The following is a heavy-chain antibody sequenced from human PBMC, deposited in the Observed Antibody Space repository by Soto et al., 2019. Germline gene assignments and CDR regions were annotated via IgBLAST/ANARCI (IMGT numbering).Heavy chain of an antibody. Sequence: EVQLVESGGGLVQPGGSLKLSCAASGFTFSGSAMHWVRQASGKGREWVGRIRSKANSYATAYAASVKGRFTISRDDSKNTAYLQMNSLKTEDTAGYYCTRHLDTAMVHDYYYYYMDVWGKGTTVTVSS. D-gene: IGHD5-18*01. CDR1: GFTFSGSA. CDR3: TRHLDTAMVHDYYYYYMDV. CDR2: IRSKANSYAT. J-gene: IGHJ6*03. V-gene: IGHV3-73*01.